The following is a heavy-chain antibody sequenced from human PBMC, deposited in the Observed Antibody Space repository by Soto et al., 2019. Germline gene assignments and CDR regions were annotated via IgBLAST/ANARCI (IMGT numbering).Heavy chain of an antibody. Sequence: QVQLQQWGAGLLKPSETLSLTCAVYGGSFSGYYWSWIRQPPGKGPEWIGEINNSGSTNYNASLTSRVTISVDTSTNQFPLKLSSVTPADTAVYYCASTGFLEWLYVFDYWGQGSLVTVSS. V-gene: IGHV4-34*01. J-gene: IGHJ4*02. CDR3: ASTGFLEWLYVFDY. D-gene: IGHD3-3*01. CDR2: INNSGST. CDR1: GGSFSGYY.